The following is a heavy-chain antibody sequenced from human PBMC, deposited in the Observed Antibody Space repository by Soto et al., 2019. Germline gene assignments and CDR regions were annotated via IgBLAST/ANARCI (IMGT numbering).Heavy chain of an antibody. D-gene: IGHD1-1*01. CDR1: GGSFSGYY. J-gene: IGHJ4*02. CDR3: ARGSGLERRFDY. Sequence: SETLSLTCAVYGGSFSGYYWSWIRQPPGKGLEWIGEINHSGSTNYNPSLKSRVTISVDTSKNQFSLKLSSVTAADTAVYYCARGSGLERRFDYWGPGTLVTVSS. V-gene: IGHV4-34*01. CDR2: INHSGST.